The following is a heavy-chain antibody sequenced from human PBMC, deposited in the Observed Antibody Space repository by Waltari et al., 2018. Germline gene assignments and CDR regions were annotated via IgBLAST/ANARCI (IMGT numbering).Heavy chain of an antibody. Sequence: EVQLVESGGGLVQPGGSLRLSCAASGFTFSDHYMDRVRQAPGKGLEWVGRTKNKCQRYATEYAASVKGRFTISRDDSKSSLYLQMNSLKTEDTAVYYCARWDSGAPVNWGQGVLVTVSS. V-gene: IGHV3-72*01. J-gene: IGHJ4*02. D-gene: IGHD2-15*01. CDR3: ARWDSGAPVN. CDR1: GFTFSDHY. CDR2: TKNKCQRYAT.